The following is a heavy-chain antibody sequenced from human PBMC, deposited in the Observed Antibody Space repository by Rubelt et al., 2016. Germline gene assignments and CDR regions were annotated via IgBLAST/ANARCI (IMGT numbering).Heavy chain of an antibody. CDR3: AREVGATDL. CDR2: IKPSAGST. D-gene: IGHD1-26*01. CDR1: GYTFTSYY. V-gene: IGHV1-46*01. J-gene: IGHJ4*02. Sequence: QVQLVQSGAEVKKPGASVKVSCKASGYTFTSYYMHWVRQAPGQGLEWVGVIKPSAGSTTYAQKFQGRLTMTRDTSTSTVYMERSSLGSDDTALYYCAREVGATDLWGQGTLVTVSS.